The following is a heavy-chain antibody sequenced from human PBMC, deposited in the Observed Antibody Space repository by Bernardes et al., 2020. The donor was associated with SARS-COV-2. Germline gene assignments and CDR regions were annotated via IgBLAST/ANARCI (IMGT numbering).Heavy chain of an antibody. Sequence: GGSLRLSCEASGFSFSRYGMHWLRQAPGKGLEWVAVVWYDGTNKDHADSLKGRFTISRDNSKNTLYLQMNSLRDEDTAVYYCARGCSGGMCGHFDYWGQGTLVSVSS. D-gene: IGHD2-15*01. CDR1: GFSFSRYG. CDR2: VWYDGTNK. J-gene: IGHJ4*02. V-gene: IGHV3-33*01. CDR3: ARGCSGGMCGHFDY.